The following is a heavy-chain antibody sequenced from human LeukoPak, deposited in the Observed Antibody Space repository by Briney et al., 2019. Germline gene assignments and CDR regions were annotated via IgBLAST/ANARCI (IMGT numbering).Heavy chain of an antibody. Sequence: SETLSLTCTVSGGSISSYYWSWIRQPPGKGLEWIGYIYTSGSTNYNPSLKSRVTISVDTSKNQFSLKLSSVTAADTAVYYCARGSIRGVRGVTADFDYWGQGTLVTVSS. D-gene: IGHD3-10*01. CDR3: ARGSIRGVRGVTADFDY. V-gene: IGHV4-4*09. CDR1: GGSISSYY. J-gene: IGHJ4*02. CDR2: IYTSGST.